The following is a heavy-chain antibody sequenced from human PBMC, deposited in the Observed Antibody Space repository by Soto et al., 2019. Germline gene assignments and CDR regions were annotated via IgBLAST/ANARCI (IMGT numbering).Heavy chain of an antibody. CDR1: GGSISTYY. Sequence: SETLSLSCNVSGGSISTYYWSWIRQPPGKGLEWIGYIYYSGSTNYNPSLKSRVTISVDTSKNQFSLKLSSVTAADTAVYYCARGGRAAYYYYMGVWGTGTTVTVSS. CDR2: IYYSGST. CDR3: ARGGRAAYYYYMGV. J-gene: IGHJ6*03. V-gene: IGHV4-59*01.